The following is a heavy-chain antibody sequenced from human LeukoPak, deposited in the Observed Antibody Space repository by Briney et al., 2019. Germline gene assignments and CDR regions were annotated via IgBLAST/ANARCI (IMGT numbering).Heavy chain of an antibody. CDR3: ARARVVPAAMLSFHPLFYGMDV. CDR1: GFTFSSYA. J-gene: IGHJ6*02. Sequence: GSLRLSCAASGFTFSSYAMHWVRQAPGKGLEYVSAIISNGGSTYYANSVKGRFTISRDNSKNTLYLQMGSLRAEDMAVYYCARARVVPAAMLSFHPLFYGMDVWGQGTTVTVSS. V-gene: IGHV3-64*01. CDR2: IISNGGST. D-gene: IGHD2-2*01.